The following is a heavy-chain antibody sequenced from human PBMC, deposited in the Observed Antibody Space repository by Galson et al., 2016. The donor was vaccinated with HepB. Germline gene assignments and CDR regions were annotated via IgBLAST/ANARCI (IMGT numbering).Heavy chain of an antibody. Sequence: SETLSLTCTISGGSISGYYWSWIRQPPGKGLEWIGSVYYSGNTYYNPSLKSRVTISVDTSKSRFSLKVNSVTAADTAIYYCARHLGAGWFDPWGQGTLVTVSS. J-gene: IGHJ5*02. CDR1: GGSISGYY. V-gene: IGHV4-59*05. CDR2: VYYSGNT. D-gene: IGHD1-26*01. CDR3: ARHLGAGWFDP.